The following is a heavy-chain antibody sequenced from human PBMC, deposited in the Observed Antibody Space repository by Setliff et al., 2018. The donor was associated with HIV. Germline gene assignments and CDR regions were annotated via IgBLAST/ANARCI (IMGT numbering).Heavy chain of an antibody. D-gene: IGHD3-10*01. Sequence: SETLSLTCTVSGGSISSGDYYWSWIRQPPGKGLEWIGSISLSGSTYYDPSLQSRVTISLDTSKNQFSLNLMSVTAADTAVYYCAREGDGRINIIRGVESYFYYGMDVWGQGATVTVSS. CDR2: ISLSGST. V-gene: IGHV4-39*07. J-gene: IGHJ6*02. CDR3: AREGDGRINIIRGVESYFYYGMDV. CDR1: GGSISSGDYY.